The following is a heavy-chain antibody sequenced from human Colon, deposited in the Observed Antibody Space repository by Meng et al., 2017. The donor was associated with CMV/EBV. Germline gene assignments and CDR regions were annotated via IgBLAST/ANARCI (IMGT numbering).Heavy chain of an antibody. CDR2: ISYSGTS. J-gene: IGHJ4*02. CDR1: GASVSSGSYY. Sequence: SETLSLTCTVSGASVSSGSYYWSWIRQPPGKGLEWIGYISYSGTSNYNPSLKSRVTISVDTSKNQFSLKLSSVTAADTAVYYCARTTRDGYCSSTSCYRRRGIFDYWGQGTLVTVSS. CDR3: ARTTRDGYCSSTSCYRRRGIFDY. D-gene: IGHD2-2*02. V-gene: IGHV4-61*01.